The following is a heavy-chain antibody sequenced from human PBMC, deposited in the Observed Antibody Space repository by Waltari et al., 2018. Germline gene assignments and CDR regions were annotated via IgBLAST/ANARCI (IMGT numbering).Heavy chain of an antibody. D-gene: IGHD3-16*02. CDR3: AKGSRGYTNYFFDS. J-gene: IGHJ4*02. CDR1: GFSFLGFA. Sequence: EVQLLESAGGLVQPGEALRLSRAASGFSFLGFAMTWVRQAPGEGLECVASISGSGATPFYADSVKGRFTIVRDNSRDTVYLQMNSLRVDDSAVYYCAKGSRGYTNYFFDSWGQGTLVSVSS. CDR2: ISGSGATP. V-gene: IGHV3-23*01.